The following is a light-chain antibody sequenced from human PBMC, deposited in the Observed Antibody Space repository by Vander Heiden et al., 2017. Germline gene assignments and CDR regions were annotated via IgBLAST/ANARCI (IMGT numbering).Light chain of an antibody. J-gene: IGKJ5*01. CDR3: QQRNSWPIT. Sequence: EIVLTQSPATLSLSPGERVTLSCRASQSVSSYLAWYQQKPGQAPRLFIYDASSRATGIPARFSGSGSETDFTLTISSLEPEDFAVYYCQQRNSWPITFGQGTRLEIK. CDR1: QSVSSY. V-gene: IGKV3-11*01. CDR2: DAS.